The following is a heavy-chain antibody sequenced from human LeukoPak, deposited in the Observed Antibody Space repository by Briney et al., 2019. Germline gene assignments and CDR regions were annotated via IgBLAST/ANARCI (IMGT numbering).Heavy chain of an antibody. V-gene: IGHV4-4*07. CDR2: IYTSGST. J-gene: IGHJ4*02. CDR3: ARGQVYFDY. CDR1: GSSISSYY. Sequence: TSETLSLTCTVSGSSISSYYWSWIRQPAGKGLEWIGRIYTSGSTNYNPSLKSRVTMSVATSKNQSSLKLRSVTAADTAVYYCARGQVYFDYWGQGTLVTVSS.